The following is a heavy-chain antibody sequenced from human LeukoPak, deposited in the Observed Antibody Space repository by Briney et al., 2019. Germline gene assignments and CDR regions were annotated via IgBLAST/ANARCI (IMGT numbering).Heavy chain of an antibody. CDR2: IYTSGST. V-gene: IGHV4-4*07. CDR1: GASISSHY. J-gene: IGHJ3*02. CDR3: ARDNPPRTLDAFDI. D-gene: IGHD1-14*01. Sequence: SETLSLTCTVSGASISSHYWSWIRQPAGKGLEWIGRIYTSGSTNYNPSLKSRVTMSVDTSKNQFSLKLSSVTAADTAVYYCARDNPPRTLDAFDIWGQGTMVTVSS.